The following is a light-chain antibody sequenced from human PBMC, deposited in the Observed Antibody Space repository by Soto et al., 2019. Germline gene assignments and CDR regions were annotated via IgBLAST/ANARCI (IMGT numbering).Light chain of an antibody. CDR2: AAS. J-gene: IGKJ4*01. CDR3: QQRSNWPSLT. V-gene: IGKV3-11*01. CDR1: ESVSSN. Sequence: ESVSLTIKASESVSSNLAWYQQKYGQTPRLLIYAASTRATGIPARFSGSGSGTDFTLTISSLEPEGSAVYYCQQRSNWPSLTFGGGTKVDI.